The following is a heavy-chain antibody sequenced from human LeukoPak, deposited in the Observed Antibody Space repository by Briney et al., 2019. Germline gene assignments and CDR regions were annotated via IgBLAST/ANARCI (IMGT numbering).Heavy chain of an antibody. CDR2: IIPIFGTA. D-gene: IGHD3-10*01. Sequence: GASVKVSCKASGYTFTSYGISWVRQAPGQGLEWMGGIIPIFGTANYAQKFQGRVTITADESTSTAYMELSSLRSEDTAVYYCARDSALLWFGEPKADDYWGQGTLVTVSS. V-gene: IGHV1-69*13. J-gene: IGHJ4*02. CDR3: ARDSALLWFGEPKADDY. CDR1: GYTFTSYG.